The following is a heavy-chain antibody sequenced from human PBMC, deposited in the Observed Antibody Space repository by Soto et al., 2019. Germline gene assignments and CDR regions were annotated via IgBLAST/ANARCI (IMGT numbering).Heavy chain of an antibody. D-gene: IGHD6-13*01. J-gene: IGHJ4*02. CDR3: AREPLDPIAAAGTFDY. Sequence: QVQLQESGPGLVKPSQTLSLTCTVSGGSISSGGYYWSWIRQHPGKGLEWIGYIYYSGSTYYNPSLKSRVTISVDTSKKQCSLKLSSVTAADTAVYYCAREPLDPIAAAGTFDYWGQGTLVTVSS. CDR1: GGSISSGGYY. CDR2: IYYSGST. V-gene: IGHV4-31*03.